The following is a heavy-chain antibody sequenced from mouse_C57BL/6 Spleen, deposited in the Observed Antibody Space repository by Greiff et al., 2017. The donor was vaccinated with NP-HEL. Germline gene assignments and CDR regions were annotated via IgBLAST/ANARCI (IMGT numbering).Heavy chain of an antibody. J-gene: IGHJ1*01. CDR3: ARHGDYDGYWYFDV. Sequence: VKVVESGPGLVAPSQSLSITCTVSGFSLTSYGVHWVRQPPGKGLEWLVVIWSDGSTTYNSALKSRLSISKDNSKSQVFLKMNSLQTDDTAMYYCARHGDYDGYWYFDVWGSGTTVTVSS. CDR2: IWSDGST. D-gene: IGHD2-4*01. CDR1: GFSLTSYG. V-gene: IGHV2-6-1*01.